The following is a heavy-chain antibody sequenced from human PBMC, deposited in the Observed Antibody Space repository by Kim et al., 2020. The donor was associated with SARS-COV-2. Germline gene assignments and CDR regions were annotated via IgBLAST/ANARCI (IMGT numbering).Heavy chain of an antibody. V-gene: IGHV3-74*01. Sequence: GGSLRLSCAASGFTFSSYWMHWVRQAPGKGLVWVASINSDGYSTTYADSVWGRFTISRDNAKNTQYLQMNSLRAEDTAVYYCTRTPSVFSEYCPLGSFVLWGRGTLVSVSS. CDR3: TRTPSVFSEYCPLGSFVL. D-gene: IGHD2-21*01. J-gene: IGHJ2*01. CDR1: GFTFSSYW. CDR2: INSDGYST.